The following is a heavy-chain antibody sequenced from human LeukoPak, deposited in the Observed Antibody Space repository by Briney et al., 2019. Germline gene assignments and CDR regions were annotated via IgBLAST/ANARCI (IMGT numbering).Heavy chain of an antibody. J-gene: IGHJ4*02. Sequence: SETLSLTCTVSGGSISSSSYYWGWIRQPPGKGLEWIGRIYYSGSTYYNPSLKSRVTISVDTSKNQFSLKLSSVTAADTAVYYCASYSSSYYNWGQGTLVTVSS. CDR1: GGSISSSSYY. CDR2: IYYSGST. V-gene: IGHV4-39*01. D-gene: IGHD6-13*01. CDR3: ASYSSSYYN.